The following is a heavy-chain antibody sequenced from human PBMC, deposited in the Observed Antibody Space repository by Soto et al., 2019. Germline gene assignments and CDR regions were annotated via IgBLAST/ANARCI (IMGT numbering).Heavy chain of an antibody. CDR1: GLTFSSYA. J-gene: IGHJ4*02. CDR3: ARDYGSGYANHYFDY. CDR2: ISYDGSNK. V-gene: IGHV3-30*14. D-gene: IGHD3-22*01. Sequence: QVQLVESGGGVVQPGRSLRLSCAASGLTFSSYAMHWVRQAPGKGLEWVAVISYDGSNKYYAVSVKGRFTISRDNSKNPLYLQMNSLRAEDTALYYCARDYGSGYANHYFDYWGQGTLVTVTS.